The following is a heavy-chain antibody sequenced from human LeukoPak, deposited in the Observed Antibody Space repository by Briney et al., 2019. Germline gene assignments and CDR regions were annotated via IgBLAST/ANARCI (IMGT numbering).Heavy chain of an antibody. J-gene: IGHJ4*02. Sequence: ASVKISCKASGYTFTSYDINWVRQATGQGLEWMGWINLNSGNTGYAQNFQGRPTVTRDTSINTAYMELSTLRSEDTAIYYCARVTGSIDYWGQGTLVTVSS. V-gene: IGHV1-8*01. CDR2: INLNSGNT. D-gene: IGHD1-26*01. CDR3: ARVTGSIDY. CDR1: GYTFTSYD.